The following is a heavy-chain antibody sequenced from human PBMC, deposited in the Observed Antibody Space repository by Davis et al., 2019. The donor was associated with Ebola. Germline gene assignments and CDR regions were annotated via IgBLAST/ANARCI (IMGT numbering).Heavy chain of an antibody. Sequence: PSETLSPTFTVPGGPTSSYYWTWSRQPPGKGLEWIGYIYYSGSTNYNPSLKSRVTISVDPSKIQFSLKLSSVTAADTAVYYCARHPITIFGVVTAWFYPWGQGTLVTVSS. J-gene: IGHJ5*02. CDR1: GGPTSSYY. CDR2: IYYSGST. V-gene: IGHV4-59*08. CDR3: ARHPITIFGVVTAWFYP. D-gene: IGHD3-3*01.